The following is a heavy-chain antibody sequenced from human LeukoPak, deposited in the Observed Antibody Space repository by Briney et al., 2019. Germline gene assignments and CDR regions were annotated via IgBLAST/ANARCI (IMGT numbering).Heavy chain of an antibody. CDR2: ISSSSSYI. J-gene: IGHJ5*02. CDR3: ARDDCSSISCYHNWFDP. V-gene: IGHV3-21*01. Sequence: GGSLRLSCAASGFTFSSYSMNWVRQAPGKGLEWVSSISSSSSYIYYADSVKGRFTISRNNAKNSLYLQMNSLRAEDTAVYYCARDDCSSISCYHNWFDPWGQGTLVTVSS. CDR1: GFTFSSYS. D-gene: IGHD2-2*01.